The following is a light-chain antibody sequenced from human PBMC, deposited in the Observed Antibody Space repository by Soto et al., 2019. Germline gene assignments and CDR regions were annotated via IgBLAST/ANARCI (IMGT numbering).Light chain of an antibody. V-gene: IGKV1-8*01. CDR2: AAS. Sequence: AIRMTQSPSSLSASTGDRVTITCRASQVISSYLAWYQQKPGKAPKLLIYAASSLQSGVPSRFSGSGSGTDFTLTISSLQPEDFAVYYCQQYNNWPITFGQGTRLEIK. CDR1: QVISSY. J-gene: IGKJ5*01. CDR3: QQYNNWPIT.